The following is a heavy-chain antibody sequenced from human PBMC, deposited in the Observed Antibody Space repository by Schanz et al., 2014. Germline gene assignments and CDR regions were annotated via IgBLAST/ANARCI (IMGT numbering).Heavy chain of an antibody. Sequence: QVQLVQSGAEVKKPGASVKVSCKASGYTFISYGIKWVRQAPGQGLEWMGWISAYNGHTDYAQKLQGRVTITADKSTSTASMELSSLRSEDTAVHYCARGRGFYDYWGQGTLVTVSS. J-gene: IGHJ4*02. CDR3: ARGRGFYDY. CDR1: GYTFISYG. CDR2: ISAYNGHT. V-gene: IGHV1-18*01. D-gene: IGHD3-10*01.